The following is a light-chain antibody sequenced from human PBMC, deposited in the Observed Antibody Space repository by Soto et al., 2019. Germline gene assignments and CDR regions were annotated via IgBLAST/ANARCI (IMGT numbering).Light chain of an antibody. CDR2: EAS. J-gene: IGKJ2*01. CDR1: QSVTSSY. V-gene: IGKV3-20*01. Sequence: EIVLTQSPGTLSLSPGDRATLSCRASQSVTSSYLAWFQQKPGLAPRLLIYEASSRATGIPDRFSGSGSGTDFTLTINRLEPEDFAVYSCHQYGSSPLTFGQGTKLEIK. CDR3: HQYGSSPLT.